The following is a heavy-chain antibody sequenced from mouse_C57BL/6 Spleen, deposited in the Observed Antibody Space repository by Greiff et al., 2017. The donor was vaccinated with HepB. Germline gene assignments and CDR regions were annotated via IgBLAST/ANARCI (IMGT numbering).Heavy chain of an antibody. J-gene: IGHJ2*01. CDR2: ISYDGSN. Sequence: EVQLQESGPGLVKPSQSLSLTCSVTGYSITSGYYWNWIRQFPGNKLEWMGYISYDGSNNYNPSLKNRISITRDTSKNQFFLKLNSVTTEDTATYYCARGEGWGYYFDYWGQGTTLTVSS. CDR3: ARGEGWGYYFDY. CDR1: GYSITSGYY. V-gene: IGHV3-6*01.